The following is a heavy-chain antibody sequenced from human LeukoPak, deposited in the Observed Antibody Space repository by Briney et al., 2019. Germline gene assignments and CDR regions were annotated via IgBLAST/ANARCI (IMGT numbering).Heavy chain of an antibody. Sequence: PGGSLRLSCAASGSTFSSYGMHWVRQAPGKGLEWVAVIWYDGSNKYYADSVKGRFTISRDNSKNTLYLQMNSLRAEDTAVYYCARGPFYYDSSGYYYPFDYWGQGTLVTVSS. CDR2: IWYDGSNK. D-gene: IGHD3-22*01. J-gene: IGHJ4*02. CDR1: GSTFSSYG. CDR3: ARGPFYYDSSGYYYPFDY. V-gene: IGHV3-33*01.